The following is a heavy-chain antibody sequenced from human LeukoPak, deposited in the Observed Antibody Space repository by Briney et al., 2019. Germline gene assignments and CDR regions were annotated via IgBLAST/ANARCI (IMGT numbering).Heavy chain of an antibody. Sequence: PGGSLRLSCAASGFTFSSYAMSWVRQAPGKGLEWVSAISGSGGSTYYADSVKGRFTISRGNSKNTLYLQMNSLRAEDTAVYYCANGGYCSGGSCYRNWFDPWGQGTLVTVSS. V-gene: IGHV3-23*01. D-gene: IGHD2-15*01. CDR3: ANGGYCSGGSCYRNWFDP. CDR2: ISGSGGST. J-gene: IGHJ5*02. CDR1: GFTFSSYA.